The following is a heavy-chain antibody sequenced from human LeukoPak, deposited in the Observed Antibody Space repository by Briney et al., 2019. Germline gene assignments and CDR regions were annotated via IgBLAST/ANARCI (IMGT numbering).Heavy chain of an antibody. CDR2: MNSNSGNT. CDR3: TRGRGGTIDRGYMDY. CDR1: GYTFTNYD. D-gene: IGHD1-1*01. V-gene: IGHV1-8*01. Sequence: ASVKVSCKASGYTFTNYDIMWVRQATGQGPEWMGWMNSNSGNTGYAQRFQGRVTMTRDTSRSTAYMELSSLGSEDTAVYYCTRGRGGTIDRGYMDYWGQGSLVTVSS. J-gene: IGHJ4*02.